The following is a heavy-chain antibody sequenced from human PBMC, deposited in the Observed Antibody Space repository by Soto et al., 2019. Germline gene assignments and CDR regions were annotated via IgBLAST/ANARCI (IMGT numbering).Heavy chain of an antibody. J-gene: IGHJ4*02. V-gene: IGHV3-30-3*01. CDR3: AREEFEDGRGHFDY. Sequence: QVQLVESGGGVVQPGGSLRLSCAASGFTFSTSVMHWVRQAPGKGLEWMAIISYGGVNKYYPDSVKGRFTIYRDISESTLYLQMNSLRTEDTAVYYCAREEFEDGRGHFDYWGQGTLVSVSS. D-gene: IGHD3-22*01. CDR2: ISYGGVNK. CDR1: GFTFSTSV.